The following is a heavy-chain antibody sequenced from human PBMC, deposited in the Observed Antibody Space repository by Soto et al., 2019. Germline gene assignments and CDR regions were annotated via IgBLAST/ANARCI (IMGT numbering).Heavy chain of an antibody. V-gene: IGHV4-39*01. CDR1: GGSISSSSYY. CDR2: IYYSGST. J-gene: IGHJ5*02. Sequence: SETLSLTRTVAGGSISSSSYYWGWIRQHQGKGLEWNGSIYYSGSTYYNPSLKSRVTISVDTSKNQFSLKLSSVTDADTAVYYCARLNFRDKAMVRGPNWFDPWGQGTLVTVSS. CDR3: ARLNFRDKAMVRGPNWFDP. D-gene: IGHD5-18*01.